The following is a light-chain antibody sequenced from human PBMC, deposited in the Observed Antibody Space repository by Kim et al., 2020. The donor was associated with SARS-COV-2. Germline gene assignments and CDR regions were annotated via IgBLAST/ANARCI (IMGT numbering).Light chain of an antibody. V-gene: IGKV4-1*01. J-gene: IGKJ1*01. CDR1: QSVLYSSNNKNY. Sequence: ATNNCKSSQSVLYSSNNKNYVAWYQQKPGQPPKLLIYWAATRESVVPDRLSGSGSGTDFTLTISRLQAEDVAVYYCQQYYSTPQTFGQGTKVDIK. CDR3: QQYYSTPQT. CDR2: WAA.